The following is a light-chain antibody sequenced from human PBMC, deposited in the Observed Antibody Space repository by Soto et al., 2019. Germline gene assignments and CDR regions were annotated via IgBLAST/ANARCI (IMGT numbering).Light chain of an antibody. CDR1: SSXVXXYNL. CDR2: EGS. Sequence: QSALTQPASVSGSPGQSITXXCTGTSSXVXXYNLVSWYQQHPGKAPKLMIYEGSKRPSGVSNRFSGSKSGNTASLTISGLQAEDEADYYCCSYAXSSTSYVFGTGTKVTRP. CDR3: CSYAXSSTSYV. V-gene: IGLV2-23*01. J-gene: IGLJ1*01.